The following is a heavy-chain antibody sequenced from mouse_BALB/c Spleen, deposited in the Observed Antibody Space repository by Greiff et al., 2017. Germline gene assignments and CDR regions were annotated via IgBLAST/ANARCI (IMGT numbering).Heavy chain of an antibody. J-gene: IGHJ4*01. CDR3: TRRGDYVGWAIDY. Sequence: VQLQQPGAELVKPGASVKLSCKASGYTFTSYYMYWVKQRPGQGLEWIGGINPSNGGTNYNEKFKGKATLTVDKSTSTAYMQLSSLTSEDSAVYYCTRRGDYVGWAIDYWGEGTSVTVSS. V-gene: IGHV1S81*02. CDR1: GYTFTSYY. D-gene: IGHD2-13*01. CDR2: INPSNGGT.